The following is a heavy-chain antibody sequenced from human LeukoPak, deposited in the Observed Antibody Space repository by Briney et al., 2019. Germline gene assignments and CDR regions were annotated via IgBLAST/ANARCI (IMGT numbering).Heavy chain of an antibody. J-gene: IGHJ4*02. V-gene: IGHV4-34*01. CDR1: GGSFSGYY. D-gene: IGHD2-21*02. CDR2: IYHSGST. Sequence: PSETLSLTCAVYGGSFSGYYWSWIRQPPGKGLERIGSIYHSGSTYYNPSLKSRVTISVDTSKNQFSLKLSSVTAADTAVYYCARAAYCGGDCPTGFDYWGQGTLVTVSS. CDR3: ARAAYCGGDCPTGFDY.